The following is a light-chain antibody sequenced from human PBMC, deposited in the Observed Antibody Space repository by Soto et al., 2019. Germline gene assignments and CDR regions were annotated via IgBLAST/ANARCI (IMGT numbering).Light chain of an antibody. V-gene: IGLV1-47*02. CDR3: AAWDDSLSGHI. Sequence: QSALTQPASVSGSPGQSITISCTGTSSDVGAYNYVSWYQQLPGTAPKLLIYTDNQRPSGVPDRFSGSKSGTSASLAISGLRSEDEADYDCAAWDDSLSGHIFGTGTKVTVL. J-gene: IGLJ1*01. CDR2: TDN. CDR1: SSDVGAYNY.